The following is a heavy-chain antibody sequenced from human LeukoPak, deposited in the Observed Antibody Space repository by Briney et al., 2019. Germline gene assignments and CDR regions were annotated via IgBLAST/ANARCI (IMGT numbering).Heavy chain of an antibody. J-gene: IGHJ6*03. CDR2: IYYSGST. D-gene: IGHD1-14*01. CDR3: ARGESRVEQEPRFFPLYYYYYMDV. Sequence: SETLSLTCTVSGGSISSGGYYWSWIRQHPGKGLEWIGYIYYSGSTYYNPSLKSRVTISVDTSKNQFSLKLSSVTAADTAVYYCARGESRVEQEPRFFPLYYYYYMDVWGKGTTVTVSS. CDR1: GGSISSGGYY. V-gene: IGHV4-31*03.